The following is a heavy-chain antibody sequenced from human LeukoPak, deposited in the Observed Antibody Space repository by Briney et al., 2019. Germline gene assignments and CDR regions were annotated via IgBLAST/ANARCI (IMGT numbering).Heavy chain of an antibody. V-gene: IGHV4-34*01. CDR3: AREGAPGYDP. CDR2: INHSGST. D-gene: IGHD1-26*01. CDR1: GGSFSGYY. Sequence: SETLSLTCAVYGGSFSGYYWSWIRQLPGKGLEWIWEINHSGSTNYNPSLKSRVTISVDTSKNQFSLKLSSVTAADTAVYYCAREGAPGYDPWGQGTLVTVSS. J-gene: IGHJ5*02.